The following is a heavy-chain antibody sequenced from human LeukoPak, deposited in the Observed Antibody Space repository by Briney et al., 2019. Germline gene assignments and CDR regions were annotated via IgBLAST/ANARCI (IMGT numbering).Heavy chain of an antibody. D-gene: IGHD1-26*01. CDR1: GFTVSSNY. Sequence: GGSLRLSCAASGFTVSSNYMSWVRQAPGKGLEWVSVIYSGGSTYYADSVKGRFTISRDNSKNTLYLQMNSLRAEDTAVYYCARVGHIVGATTGFDYWGQGTLVTVSS. J-gene: IGHJ4*02. CDR2: IYSGGST. CDR3: ARVGHIVGATTGFDY. V-gene: IGHV3-53*01.